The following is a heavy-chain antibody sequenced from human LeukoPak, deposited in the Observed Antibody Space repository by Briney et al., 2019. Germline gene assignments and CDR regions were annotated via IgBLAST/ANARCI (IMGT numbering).Heavy chain of an antibody. J-gene: IGHJ5*02. CDR2: ISSSSSYI. CDR3: ARDASPHYYGTGASRLDP. V-gene: IGHV3-21*01. D-gene: IGHD3-10*01. Sequence: RGSLRLSCAASGFTFSSYSMNWVRQAPRKGLEWVSSISSSSSYIYSADSVKGRFTISRDNAKNSLYLQMNSLRAEDTAVYYCARDASPHYYGTGASRLDPWGQGTLVTVSS. CDR1: GFTFSSYS.